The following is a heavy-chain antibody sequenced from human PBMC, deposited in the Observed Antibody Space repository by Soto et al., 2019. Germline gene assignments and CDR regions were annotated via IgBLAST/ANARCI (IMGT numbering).Heavy chain of an antibody. Sequence: PGGSLRLSCAASGFTFSSYSMNWVRQAPGKGLEWVSSISSSSSYIYYADPVKGRFTISRDNAKNSLYLQMNSLRAGDTAVYYCARSPPGGYHYYYGMDVWGQGTTVTVSS. V-gene: IGHV3-21*06. J-gene: IGHJ6*02. CDR2: ISSSSSYI. D-gene: IGHD3-22*01. CDR3: ARSPPGGYHYYYGMDV. CDR1: GFTFSSYS.